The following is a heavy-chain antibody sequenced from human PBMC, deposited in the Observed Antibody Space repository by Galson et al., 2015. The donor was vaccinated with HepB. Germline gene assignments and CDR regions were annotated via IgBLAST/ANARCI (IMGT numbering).Heavy chain of an antibody. CDR2: INGDGSST. CDR1: GVTISTYW. D-gene: IGHD3-10*01. Sequence: SLRLSCAASGVTISTYWMHWVRQAPGKGLVWVSRINGDGSSTYYADSVKGRFTISRDNSKNTLYLQMNSLRAEDTAVYYCAKHYYGPQTMDVWGQGTTVTVSS. CDR3: AKHYYGPQTMDV. V-gene: IGHV3-74*01. J-gene: IGHJ6*02.